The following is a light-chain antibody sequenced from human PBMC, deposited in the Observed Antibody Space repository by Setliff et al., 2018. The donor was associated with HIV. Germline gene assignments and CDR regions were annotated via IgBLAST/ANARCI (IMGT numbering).Light chain of an antibody. CDR2: AVS. Sequence: QSALTQPASVSGSPGQSITISCTATSSDVGGYNYVSWYQQHPGKAPKLMISAVSNRPSGVSNRFSGPKSGNTASLTISGLQAEDEADYYCSSYASRTPLYVFGTGTKVTVL. V-gene: IGLV2-14*03. CDR3: SSYASRTPLYV. J-gene: IGLJ1*01. CDR1: SSDVGGYNY.